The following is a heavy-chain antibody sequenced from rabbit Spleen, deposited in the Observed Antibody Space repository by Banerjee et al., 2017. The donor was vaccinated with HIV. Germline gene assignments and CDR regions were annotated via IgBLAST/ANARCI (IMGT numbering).Heavy chain of an antibody. CDR3: VRNSGWGVSYFTL. Sequence: QQLVESGGGLVKPGASLTLTCKASGFSFSDRDVMCWVRQAPGKGLEWIGYIDPIFGGTYYASWVNGRFTISSHNAQKTLFLQLNSLTVADTATYFCVRNSGWGVSYFTLWGPGTLVTVS. D-gene: IGHD4-1*01. J-gene: IGHJ4*01. CDR1: GFSFSDRDV. V-gene: IGHV1S7*01. CDR2: IDPIFGGT.